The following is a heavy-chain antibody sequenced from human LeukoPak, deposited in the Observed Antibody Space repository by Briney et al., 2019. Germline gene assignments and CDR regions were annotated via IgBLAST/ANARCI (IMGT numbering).Heavy chain of an antibody. Sequence: GGSLRLSCAASGFTFDDYAMHWVRQAPGKGLEWVSGISWNSGSIGYADSVKGRFTISRGHAKNSLYLQMNSLRAEDMALYYCAKGSSTSCYSPVDYWGQGTLVTVSS. CDR3: AKGSSTSCYSPVDY. V-gene: IGHV3-9*03. J-gene: IGHJ4*02. CDR1: GFTFDDYA. CDR2: ISWNSGSI. D-gene: IGHD2-2*01.